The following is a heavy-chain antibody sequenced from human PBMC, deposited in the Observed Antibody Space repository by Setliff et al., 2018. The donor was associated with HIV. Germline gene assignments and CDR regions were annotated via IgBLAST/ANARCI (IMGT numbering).Heavy chain of an antibody. Sequence: SETLSLTCTVSPVSISSTSYYGVWIRQPPGKVLEWIGNIHYTGTGFYNPALRSRVTISVDTSKNQFSLKMNSVTAADAAVYYCATDRGMYYYELDPWGQGMLVTVSS. CDR1: PVSISSTSYY. CDR2: IHYTGTG. J-gene: IGHJ5*02. V-gene: IGHV4-39*07. D-gene: IGHD3-22*01. CDR3: ATDRGMYYYELDP.